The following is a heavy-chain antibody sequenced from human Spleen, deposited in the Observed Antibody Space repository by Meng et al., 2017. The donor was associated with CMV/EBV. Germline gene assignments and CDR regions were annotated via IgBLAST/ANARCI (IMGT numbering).Heavy chain of an antibody. J-gene: IGHJ6*02. CDR1: GGSVSSGSYY. Sequence: GSLRLSCTVSGGSVSSGSYYWSWIRQPPGKGLEWIGYIYYSGSTNYNPSLKSRVTISVDTSKNQFSLKLSSVTAADTAVYYCARALRTTVTTGLYYYGMDVWGQGTTVTVSS. D-gene: IGHD4-17*01. CDR2: IYYSGST. V-gene: IGHV4-61*01. CDR3: ARALRTTVTTGLYYYGMDV.